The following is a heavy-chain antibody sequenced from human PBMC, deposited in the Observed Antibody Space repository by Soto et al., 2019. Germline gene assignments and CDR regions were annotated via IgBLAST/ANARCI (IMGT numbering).Heavy chain of an antibody. CDR2: IYYSGST. D-gene: IGHD3-10*01. CDR3: AREGITMVRGVIIGDAFDI. CDR1: GGSISSGDYY. J-gene: IGHJ3*02. Sequence: PSETLSLTCTVSGGSISSGDYYWSWIRQPPGKGLEWIGYIYYSGSTYYNPSLKSRVTISVDTSKNQFSLKLSSVTAADTAVYYCAREGITMVRGVIIGDAFDIWGQGTMVTVSS. V-gene: IGHV4-30-4*01.